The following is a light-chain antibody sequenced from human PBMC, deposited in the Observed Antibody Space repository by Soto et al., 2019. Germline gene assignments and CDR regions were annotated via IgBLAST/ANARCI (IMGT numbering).Light chain of an antibody. CDR1: SSNIGSNT. CDR3: AAWDYSLNAYV. CDR2: SNN. J-gene: IGLJ1*01. V-gene: IGLV1-44*01. Sequence: QSVLTQPPSASGTPGQRVTISCSGSSSNIGSNTVNWYQQLPGTAPKVLIYSNNQRPSGVPDRFSGSKSDTSGSLAISGLQSEDDADYYCAAWDYSLNAYVFGIGTKLTVL.